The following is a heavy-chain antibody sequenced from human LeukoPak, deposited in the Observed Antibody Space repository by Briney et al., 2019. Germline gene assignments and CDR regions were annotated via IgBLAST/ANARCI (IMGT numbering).Heavy chain of an antibody. CDR2: ISWNSGSV. V-gene: IGHV3-9*01. CDR3: AKGLHMVRGVIITEGYYYYGMDV. CDR1: GFTFDDYA. Sequence: GGSLRLSCAASGFTFDDYAMHWVRQAPGKGLEWVSGISWNSGSVHYVDSVKGRFTISRDNAKNSLYLQMNSLRAEDTALYYCAKGLHMVRGVIITEGYYYYGMDVWGQGTTVTVSS. D-gene: IGHD3-10*01. J-gene: IGHJ6*02.